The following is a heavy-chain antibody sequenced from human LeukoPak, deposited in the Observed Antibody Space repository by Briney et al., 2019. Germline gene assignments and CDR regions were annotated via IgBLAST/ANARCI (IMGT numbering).Heavy chain of an antibody. Sequence: GGSLRLSCAASGFTFSSYAMSWVRQASGKGLEWVSAISGSGGSTYYADSVKGRFTISRDNSKNTLYLQMNSLRAEDTAVYYCARSDIVVVPAAFSPFFDYWGQGTLVTVSS. CDR3: ARSDIVVVPAAFSPFFDY. V-gene: IGHV3-23*01. J-gene: IGHJ4*02. CDR2: ISGSGGST. D-gene: IGHD2-2*01. CDR1: GFTFSSYA.